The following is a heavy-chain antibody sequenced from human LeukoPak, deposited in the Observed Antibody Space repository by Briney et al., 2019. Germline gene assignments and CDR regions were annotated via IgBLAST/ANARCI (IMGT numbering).Heavy chain of an antibody. V-gene: IGHV1-18*01. CDR1: GYTFTSYG. Sequence: ASVKVSCKASGYTFTSYGISWVRQAPGQGLEWMGWISAYNGNTNYAQKLQGRVTMTTDTSTSTAYMELRSLRSDDTAVYYCARVVGGGSYFFFGYWGQGTLVTVSS. D-gene: IGHD1-26*01. CDR2: ISAYNGNT. CDR3: ARVVGGGSYFFFGY. J-gene: IGHJ4*02.